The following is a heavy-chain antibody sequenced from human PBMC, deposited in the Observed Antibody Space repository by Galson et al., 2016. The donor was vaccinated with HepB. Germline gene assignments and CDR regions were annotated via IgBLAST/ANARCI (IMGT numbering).Heavy chain of an antibody. V-gene: IGHV3-30*03. J-gene: IGHJ4*02. Sequence: SLRLSCAASGFSVSSNYIIWARQAPGKGLEWVAFLSYDGSDTYYANSVKGRFTISRDHSKNTLYLQMNSLRAEDTAVYYCAASEVGPTNVTPNYWGQGTLVTVSS. CDR3: AASEVGPTNVTPNY. CDR1: GFSVSSNY. D-gene: IGHD1-26*01. CDR2: LSYDGSDT.